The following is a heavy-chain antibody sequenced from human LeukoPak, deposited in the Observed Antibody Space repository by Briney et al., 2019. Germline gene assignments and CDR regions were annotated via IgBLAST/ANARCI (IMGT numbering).Heavy chain of an antibody. D-gene: IGHD1-26*01. CDR2: ISGSGGST. CDR3: AKDGGPSSSGSQFFNY. J-gene: IGHJ4*02. V-gene: IGHV3-23*01. CDR1: GFTFKNYA. Sequence: GGSLRLSCAASGFTFKNYAMTWVRQAPGKGLEWFSAISGSGGSTYYADSVKGRFTISRDNSKNTLYLQVNSLRAEDTAVYYCAKDGGPSSSGSQFFNYWGQGALVTVSS.